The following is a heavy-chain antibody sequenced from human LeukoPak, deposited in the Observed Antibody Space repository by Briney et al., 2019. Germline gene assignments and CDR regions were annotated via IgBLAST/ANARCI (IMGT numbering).Heavy chain of an antibody. CDR1: GGSFSGYY. Sequence: PSETLSLTCAVYGGSFSGYYWSWIRQPPGKGLEWIGEINHSGSTYYNPSLKSRVTISVDRSKNQFSLKLSSVTAADTAVYYCARLYCSSTSCPYGMDVWGQGTTVTVSS. CDR3: ARLYCSSTSCPYGMDV. CDR2: INHSGST. J-gene: IGHJ6*02. D-gene: IGHD2-2*01. V-gene: IGHV4-34*01.